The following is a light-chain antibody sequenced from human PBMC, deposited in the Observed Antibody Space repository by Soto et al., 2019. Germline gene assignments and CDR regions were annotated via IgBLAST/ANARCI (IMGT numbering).Light chain of an antibody. CDR2: GVT. CDR3: FSHRSGDSHV. Sequence: QSALTQPASVSGSPGQSITISCTGTSSDIGAYNYVSWYQQYPGKAPKLMIYGVTNRPSGVSNRFSGSKTGNTASLTISGLQAEDEADYSCFSHRSGDSHVFGTGTKATVL. J-gene: IGLJ1*01. V-gene: IGLV2-14*01. CDR1: SSDIGAYNY.